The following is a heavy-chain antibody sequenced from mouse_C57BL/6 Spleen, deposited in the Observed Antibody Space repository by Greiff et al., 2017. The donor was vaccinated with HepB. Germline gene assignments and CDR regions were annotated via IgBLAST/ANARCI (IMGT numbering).Heavy chain of an antibody. Sequence: EVKLMESGGGLVKPGGSLKLSCAASGFTFSDYGMHWVRQAPEKGLEWVAYISSGSSTIYYADTVKGRFTISRDNAKNTLFLQMTSLRSEDTAMYYCARPITTVVAKVAYWGQGTLVTVSA. CDR1: GFTFSDYG. CDR2: ISSGSSTI. CDR3: ARPITTVVAKVAY. J-gene: IGHJ3*01. V-gene: IGHV5-17*01. D-gene: IGHD1-1*01.